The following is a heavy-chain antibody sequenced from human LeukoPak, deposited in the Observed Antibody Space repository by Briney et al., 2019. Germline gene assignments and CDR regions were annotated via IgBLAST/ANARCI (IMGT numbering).Heavy chain of an antibody. Sequence: SETLSLTCTVSGGSISSSSYYWGWIRQPPGKGLEWIGSIYYSGSTYYNPSLKSRVTISVDTSKNQFSLKLSSVTAADTAVYYCARGFSSAGYSSSWYYYYYYMDVWGKGTTVTVSS. D-gene: IGHD6-13*01. CDR3: ARGFSSAGYSSSWYYYYYYMDV. CDR2: IYYSGST. J-gene: IGHJ6*03. CDR1: GGSISSSSYY. V-gene: IGHV4-39*07.